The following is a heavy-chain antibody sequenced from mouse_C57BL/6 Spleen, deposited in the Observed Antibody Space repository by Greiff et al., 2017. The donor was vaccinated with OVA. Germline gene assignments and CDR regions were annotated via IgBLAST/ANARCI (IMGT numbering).Heavy chain of an antibody. V-gene: IGHV3-6*01. CDR2: ISYDGSN. J-gene: IGHJ2*01. CDR3: ARDDY. CDR1: GYSITSGDY. Sequence: DVQLQESGPGLVKPSQSLSLTCSVTGYSITSGDYWNWIRQFPGNKLEWMGYISYDGSNNYNPSLKNRISITRDTSKNQFFLKLNSVTTEDTATYYWARDDYWGQGTTLTVSS.